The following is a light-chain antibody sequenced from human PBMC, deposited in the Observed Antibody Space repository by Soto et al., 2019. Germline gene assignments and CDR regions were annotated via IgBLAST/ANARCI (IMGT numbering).Light chain of an antibody. J-gene: IGKJ1*01. CDR1: QDISNY. V-gene: IGKV1-33*01. CDR2: DAS. Sequence: DIQMTQSPSSLSASVGDRVTITCQASQDISNYLNWYQQKPGKAPKLLIYDASNLETGVPSRFSGSGSGTDFTFTISSLQPEDIATYYCHQDYNCPLTFGQGTKVDIK. CDR3: HQDYNCPLT.